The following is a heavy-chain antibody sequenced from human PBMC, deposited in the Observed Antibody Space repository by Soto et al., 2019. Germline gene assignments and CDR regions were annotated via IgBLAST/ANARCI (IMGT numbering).Heavy chain of an antibody. V-gene: IGHV1-18*01. Sequence: QVQLEQSGAEVKKPGASVKVSCKASGYTFTSYGISWVRQAPGQGLEWMGRISAYNGNTNYAQKLQGRVTMTTDTSASTADMELRSLRSDDTAVYYCARVVGALGHWFDPLGQGTLVTVSS. CDR2: ISAYNGNT. CDR3: ARVVGALGHWFDP. J-gene: IGHJ5*02. CDR1: GYTFTSYG. D-gene: IGHD2-15*01.